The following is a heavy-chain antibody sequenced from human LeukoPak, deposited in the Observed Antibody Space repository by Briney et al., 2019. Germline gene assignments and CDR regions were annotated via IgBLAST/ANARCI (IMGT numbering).Heavy chain of an antibody. CDR1: EFTFSSYA. J-gene: IGHJ4*02. CDR3: ARDHYGGNSDY. V-gene: IGHV3-30*04. Sequence: PGGSLRLSCAASEFTFSSYAMHWVRQAPGKGLEWVAVISYDGSNKYYADSVKGRFTISRDNAKNTLYLQMNTLRAEDTAVYYCARDHYGGNSDYWGQGTLVTVSS. CDR2: ISYDGSNK. D-gene: IGHD4-23*01.